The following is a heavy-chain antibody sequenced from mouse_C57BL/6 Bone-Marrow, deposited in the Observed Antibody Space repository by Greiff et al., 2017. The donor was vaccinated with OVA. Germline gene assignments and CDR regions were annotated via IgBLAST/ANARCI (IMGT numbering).Heavy chain of an antibody. Sequence: QVQLKQPGAELVKPGASVKLSCKASGYTFTSYWITWVKQRPGQGLEWIGAIYPGSGSTNYNEKFKSKATLTVDTSSSTAYMQLRSLTSKDAAVYYCARESYYNSSGGYYCDCWGRGTALTVSS. CDR3: ARESYYNSSGGYYCDC. D-gene: IGHD1-1*01. CDR2: IYPGSGST. V-gene: IGHV1-55*01. J-gene: IGHJ2*01. CDR1: GYTFTSYW.